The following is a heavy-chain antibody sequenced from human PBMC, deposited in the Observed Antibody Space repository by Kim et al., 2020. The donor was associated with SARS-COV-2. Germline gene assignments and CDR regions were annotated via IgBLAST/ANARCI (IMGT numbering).Heavy chain of an antibody. CDR1: GGSISSGGYY. V-gene: IGHV4-31*03. D-gene: IGHD3-10*01. J-gene: IGHJ4*02. Sequence: SETLSLTCTVSGGSISSGGYYWSWIRQHPGKGLEWIGYIYYSGSTYYNPSLKSRVTISVDTSKNQFSLKLSSVTAADTAVYYCARDHMVRGGFDYWGQGTLVTVSS. CDR2: IYYSGST. CDR3: ARDHMVRGGFDY.